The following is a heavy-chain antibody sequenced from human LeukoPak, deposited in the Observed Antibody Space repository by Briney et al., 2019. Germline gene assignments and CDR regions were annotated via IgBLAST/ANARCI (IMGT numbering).Heavy chain of an antibody. CDR3: ARDLSDYGMYYFDY. CDR2: IIPISGTA. Sequence: SVKVSCKASGGSFSSYTISWVRLAPGQGLEWMGGIIPISGTANYAQKFQGRVTITADESTSTAYMDLNSLRSEDTAVYYCARDLSDYGMYYFDYWGQGTLVTVSS. CDR1: GGSFSSYT. V-gene: IGHV1-69*13. J-gene: IGHJ4*02. D-gene: IGHD4/OR15-4a*01.